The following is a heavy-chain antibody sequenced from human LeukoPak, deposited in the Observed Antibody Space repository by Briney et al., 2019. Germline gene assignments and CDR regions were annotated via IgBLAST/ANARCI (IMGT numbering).Heavy chain of an antibody. CDR3: ARDLGVLRYFDWLPVPFDY. CDR2: IYSGGST. Sequence: GGSLRLSCAASGFTVSSNYMSWVRQAPGKGLEWVSVIYSGGSTYYADSVKGRFTISRDNAKNSLYLQMNSLRAEDTAVYYCARDLGVLRYFDWLPVPFDYWGQGTLVTVSS. J-gene: IGHJ4*02. D-gene: IGHD3-9*01. V-gene: IGHV3-53*01. CDR1: GFTVSSNY.